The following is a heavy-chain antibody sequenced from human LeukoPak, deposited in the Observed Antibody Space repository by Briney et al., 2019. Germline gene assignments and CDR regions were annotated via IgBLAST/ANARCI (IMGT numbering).Heavy chain of an antibody. CDR2: ISGSSSTI. Sequence: GGSLRPSCAASGFTFSSYGMCWVRQAPGKGLEWVSYISGSSSTIYYADSVRGRLTISRDNAKNSLYLQMNSLRVEDTAVYYCARDSGDFWSGPYWGQGTLVTVSS. V-gene: IGHV3-48*01. D-gene: IGHD3-3*01. J-gene: IGHJ4*02. CDR3: ARDSGDFWSGPY. CDR1: GFTFSSYG.